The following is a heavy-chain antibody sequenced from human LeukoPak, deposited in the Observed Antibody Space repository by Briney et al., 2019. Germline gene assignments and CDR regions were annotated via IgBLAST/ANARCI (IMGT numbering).Heavy chain of an antibody. D-gene: IGHD3-10*01. CDR2: IYSGGRT. Sequence: GGSVRLSCAASGFTVSSNYMSWVRQAPGKGLEWVSVIYSGGRTYYADSVKGRFTISRDNSKNTLYLQMNSLRAEDTAVYNCAKGDFYGSGRDYYYYMDVWGKGTTVTISS. CDR3: AKGDFYGSGRDYYYYMDV. CDR1: GFTVSSNY. V-gene: IGHV3-53*01. J-gene: IGHJ6*03.